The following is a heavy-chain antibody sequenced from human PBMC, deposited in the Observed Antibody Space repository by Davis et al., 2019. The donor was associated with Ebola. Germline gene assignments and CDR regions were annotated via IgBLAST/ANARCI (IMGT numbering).Heavy chain of an antibody. CDR3: ARSKQNYYDSTGYYYALNWFDP. D-gene: IGHD3-22*01. J-gene: IGHJ5*02. CDR1: GYTFSLYT. V-gene: IGHV1-18*04. Sequence: ASVKVSCKASGYTFSLYTIHWLRQAPGQGLEWMGWISGNNGNTNYAQKLQGRVTLTADTSTSTAYMELRSLGSDDTAVYYCARSKQNYYDSTGYYYALNWFDPWGHGTLVTVSS. CDR2: ISGNNGNT.